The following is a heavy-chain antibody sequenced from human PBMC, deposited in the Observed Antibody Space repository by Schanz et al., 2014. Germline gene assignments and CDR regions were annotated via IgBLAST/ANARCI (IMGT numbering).Heavy chain of an antibody. J-gene: IGHJ4*02. CDR1: GFTFSTHA. D-gene: IGHD1-1*01. CDR3: ARDRRNADLDY. Sequence: EVQLMESGGGLVQPGGSLRLSCAASGFTFSTHAMSWVRQAPGKGLEWVSFIYIGGNTYYADSVKGRFTISRDNAKNSLYLEMNSLRAEDTALYYCARDRRNADLDYWGQGTLVTVSS. CDR2: IYIGGNT. V-gene: IGHV3-66*01.